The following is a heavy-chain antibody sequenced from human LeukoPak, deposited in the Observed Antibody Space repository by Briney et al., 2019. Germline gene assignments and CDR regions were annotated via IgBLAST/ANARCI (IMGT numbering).Heavy chain of an antibody. Sequence: PSQTLSLTCTVSGGSISSGDYYWSWIRQPPGKGLEWIGYIYYSGSTYYNPSLKSRVIISADTSKNQFSLKLSSVTAANTAVYYCARDLASGGSSNWGQGTLVTVSS. V-gene: IGHV4-30-4*01. CDR2: IYYSGST. CDR1: GGSISSGDYY. J-gene: IGHJ4*02. D-gene: IGHD2-15*01. CDR3: ARDLASGGSSN.